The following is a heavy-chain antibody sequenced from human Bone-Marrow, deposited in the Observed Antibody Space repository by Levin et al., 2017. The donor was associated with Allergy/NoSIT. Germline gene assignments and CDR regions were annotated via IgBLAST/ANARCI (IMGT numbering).Heavy chain of an antibody. V-gene: IGHV3-33*01. Sequence: PSETLSLTCEASGFIFSNFAMHWVRQAPGKGLEWVAVIWHDGSNEYYLDSVKGRFIISRDNSKNKVYLQMNRLRAEDTGVYYCARDWALTGIDEPTILKDHWGQGTLVTVSS. CDR1: GFIFSNFA. D-gene: IGHD3-9*01. CDR3: ARDWALTGIDEPTILKDH. J-gene: IGHJ4*02. CDR2: IWHDGSNE.